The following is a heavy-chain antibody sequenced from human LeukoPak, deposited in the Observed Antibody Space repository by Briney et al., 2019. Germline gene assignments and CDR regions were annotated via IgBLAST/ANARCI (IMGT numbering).Heavy chain of an antibody. J-gene: IGHJ2*01. Sequence: ASVKVSCKASGYTFTSYDINWVRQATGQGLEWMGWMNPNSGNTGYAQKFQGRVTMTRNTSISTAYMELSSLRSEDTAVYYCARVNRYYYGSGDWYFDLWGRGTLVTVSS. CDR2: MNPNSGNT. D-gene: IGHD3-10*01. CDR3: ARVNRYYYGSGDWYFDL. V-gene: IGHV1-8*01. CDR1: GYTFTSYD.